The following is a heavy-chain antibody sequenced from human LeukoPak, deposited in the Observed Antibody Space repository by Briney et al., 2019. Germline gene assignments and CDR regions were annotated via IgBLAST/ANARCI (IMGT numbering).Heavy chain of an antibody. J-gene: IGHJ4*02. D-gene: IGHD1-14*01. CDR3: ARGGRNLDS. Sequence: GGSLRLSCAASGFTFSGYWMSWVRQAPGKGLEWVANIKVDGSEKNYVDSVKGRLTISRDNAKNSLYLQMNSLRAEDTAVYYCARGGRNLDSWGQGTLVTVSS. V-gene: IGHV3-7*01. CDR2: IKVDGSEK. CDR1: GFTFSGYW.